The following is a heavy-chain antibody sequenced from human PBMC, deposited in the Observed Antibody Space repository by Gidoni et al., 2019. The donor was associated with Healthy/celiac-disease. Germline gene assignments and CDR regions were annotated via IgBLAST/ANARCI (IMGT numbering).Heavy chain of an antibody. CDR3: ASLDILTGYYKFDY. V-gene: IGHV4-30-2*01. D-gene: IGHD3-9*01. CDR1: GRFISSGGYS. J-gene: IGHJ4*02. CDR2: NDHSEST. Sequence: QLQLLESGSGLVKPSQTLSLTCAVSGRFISSGGYSWSWIRQPPGKGLEWNGYNDHSESTYYNPSLKSRVTISVDRSKNQFSLKLSSVTAADTAVYYCASLDILTGYYKFDYWGQGTLVTVSS.